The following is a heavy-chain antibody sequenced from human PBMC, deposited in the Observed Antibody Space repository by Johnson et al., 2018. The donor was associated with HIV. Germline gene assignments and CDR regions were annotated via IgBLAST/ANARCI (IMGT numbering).Heavy chain of an antibody. V-gene: IGHV3-9*01. CDR2: ISWNSGSI. CDR1: GFTFSSYA. CDR3: ARGGLYIQFLAFDAFDI. J-gene: IGHJ3*02. D-gene: IGHD4-11*01. Sequence: VQLVESGGGVVQPGRSLRLSCAASGFTFSSYAMHWVRQAPGKGLEWVSGISWNSGSIGYADSVKGRFTISRDNAKNSLYLQMNSLRPEDTAVYFCARGGLYIQFLAFDAFDIWGQGTMVTVSS.